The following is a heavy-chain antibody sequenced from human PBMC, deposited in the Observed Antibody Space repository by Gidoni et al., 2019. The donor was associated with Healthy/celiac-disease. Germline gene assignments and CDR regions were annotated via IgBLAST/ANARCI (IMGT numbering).Heavy chain of an antibody. CDR3: ARDRLRFVDSSSSLYYFDY. J-gene: IGHJ4*02. Sequence: QVQLQESGPGLVKPSETLSLTCAVSGYSISSGYYWGWSRQPPGKGLECIGSIYHSGSTYYNPYLKSRVTISVDTSKNQFSLKLSFVTAADTAVYYCARDRLRFVDSSSSLYYFDYWGQGTLVTVSS. CDR2: IYHSGST. D-gene: IGHD6-6*01. CDR1: GYSISSGYY. V-gene: IGHV4-38-2*02.